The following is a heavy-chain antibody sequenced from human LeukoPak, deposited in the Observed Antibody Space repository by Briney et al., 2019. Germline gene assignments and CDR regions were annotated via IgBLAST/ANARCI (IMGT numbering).Heavy chain of an antibody. D-gene: IGHD6-19*01. V-gene: IGHV3-30-3*01. CDR3: ARDRLGWFLNYYYYGVDV. CDR1: GFTFSSYA. J-gene: IGHJ6*02. Sequence: GGSLRLSCAASGFTFSSYAMHWVRQAPGKGLEGVAVISYDGSNKYYADSMKGRFTISRDNSKNTLYLQMNSLRAEDTAVYYCARDRLGWFLNYYYYGVDVWGQGTTVTVSS. CDR2: ISYDGSNK.